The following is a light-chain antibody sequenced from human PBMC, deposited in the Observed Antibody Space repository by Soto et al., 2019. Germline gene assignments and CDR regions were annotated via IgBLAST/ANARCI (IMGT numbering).Light chain of an antibody. Sequence: EIVMTQSRSTLSVSPGPRPTLACRASQSVSSSYLAWYQQKPGQAPRLLIYGASSRATGIPDRFSGSGSGTDFTLTISRLEPEDFAVYYCQQYGSSRTFGQGTKVDIK. CDR3: QQYGSSRT. CDR2: GAS. CDR1: QSVSSSY. V-gene: IGKV3-20*01. J-gene: IGKJ1*01.